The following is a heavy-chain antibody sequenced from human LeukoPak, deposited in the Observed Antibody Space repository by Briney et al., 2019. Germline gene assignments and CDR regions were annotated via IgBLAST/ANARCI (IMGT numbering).Heavy chain of an antibody. D-gene: IGHD3-22*01. Sequence: ASVKVSCKASGYTFTGYYMHWVRQAPGQGLEWMGIINPSGGSTSYAQKFQGRVTMTRDTSTSTVYMELSSLRSEDTAVYYCARDKRDSSGYYYYFDYWGQGTLVTVSS. CDR2: INPSGGST. CDR3: ARDKRDSSGYYYYFDY. J-gene: IGHJ4*02. V-gene: IGHV1-46*01. CDR1: GYTFTGYY.